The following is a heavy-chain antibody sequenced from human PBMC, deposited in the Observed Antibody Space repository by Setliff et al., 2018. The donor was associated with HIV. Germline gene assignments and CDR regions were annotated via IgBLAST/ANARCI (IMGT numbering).Heavy chain of an antibody. V-gene: IGHV4-61*02. CDR2: IYISGST. J-gene: IGHJ3*02. CDR3: AREDYYDSSGDAFDI. Sequence: SETLSLTCTVSGGSISSGGYYWSWIRQSAGKGLEWIGRIYISGSTNYNPSLKSRVTISLDTSRNQFSLKLNSVTAADTAVYYCAREDYYDSSGDAFDIWGQGTKVTVSS. CDR1: GGSISSGGYY. D-gene: IGHD3-22*01.